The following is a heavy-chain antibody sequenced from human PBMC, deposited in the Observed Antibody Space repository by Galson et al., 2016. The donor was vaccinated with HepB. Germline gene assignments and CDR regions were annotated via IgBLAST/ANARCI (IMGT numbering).Heavy chain of an antibody. J-gene: IGHJ4*02. CDR1: GYSFTSHW. V-gene: IGHV5-51*01. CDR2: IFPADSDT. CDR3: ARMTTVDYGDHDY. D-gene: IGHD4-17*01. Sequence: QSGAEVKKPGESLKISCKTSGYSFTSHWIGWVRQMPGKGLEWMGIIFPADSDTRYSPSFQGQVTIPGDKSINTAYLHWSSLKASDTAMYYCARMTTVDYGDHDYWGQGTLVTVSS.